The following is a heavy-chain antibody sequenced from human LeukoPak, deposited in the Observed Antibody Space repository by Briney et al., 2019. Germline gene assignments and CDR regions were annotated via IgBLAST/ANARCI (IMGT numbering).Heavy chain of an antibody. V-gene: IGHV3-66*02. CDR2: IYSGGST. CDR3: ASLHYYGSGSYPYYYGMDA. D-gene: IGHD3-10*01. J-gene: IGHJ6*02. Sequence: GGSLRLSCAASGFTVSSNYMSWVRQAPGKGLEWVPVIYSGGSTYYADSVKGRFTISRDNSKNTLYLQMNSLRAEDTAVYYCASLHYYGSGSYPYYYGMDAWGQGTTVTVSS. CDR1: GFTVSSNY.